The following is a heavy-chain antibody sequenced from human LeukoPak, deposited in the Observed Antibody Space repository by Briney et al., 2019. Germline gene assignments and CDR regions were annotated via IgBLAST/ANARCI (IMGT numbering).Heavy chain of an antibody. CDR2: IKQDGTEK. J-gene: IGHJ4*02. D-gene: IGHD1-14*01. CDR3: ARVGGTSQY. V-gene: IGHV3-7*03. CDR1: GFTFTTYW. Sequence: GGSLRLSCAASGFTFTTYWMSWVRQAPGKGLEWVANIKQDGTEKYYVDSVKGRFTISRDNAKNSLYLQMNSLRAEDTAVYYCARVGGTSQYWGQGTLVTVSS.